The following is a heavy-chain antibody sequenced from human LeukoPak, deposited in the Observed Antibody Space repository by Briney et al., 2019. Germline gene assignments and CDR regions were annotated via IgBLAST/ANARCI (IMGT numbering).Heavy chain of an antibody. D-gene: IGHD5-24*01. CDR1: GGSFSGYY. CDR3: AREMATSGYFDY. J-gene: IGHJ4*02. Sequence: SETLSLTCAVYGGSFSGYYWSWIRQPPGKGLEWIGEINHSGSTNYNPSLKSRVTISVDTFKNQFSLKLSSVTAADTAVYYCAREMATSGYFDYWGQGTLVTVSS. CDR2: INHSGST. V-gene: IGHV4-34*01.